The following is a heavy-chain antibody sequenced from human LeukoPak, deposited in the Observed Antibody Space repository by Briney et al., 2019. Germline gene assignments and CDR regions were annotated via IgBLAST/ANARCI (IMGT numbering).Heavy chain of an antibody. CDR1: GYTFTSYG. D-gene: IGHD3-3*01. V-gene: IGHV1-18*01. CDR2: ISAYNGNT. CDR3: ARDYSAASNFWSGYRRPYFDY. Sequence: ASVKVSCKASGYTFTSYGISWVRQAPGQGLEWMGWISAYNGNTNYAQKLQGRVTMTTDTSTSTAYMELRSLRSGDTAVYYCARDYSAASNFWSGYRRPYFDYWGQGTLVTVSS. J-gene: IGHJ4*02.